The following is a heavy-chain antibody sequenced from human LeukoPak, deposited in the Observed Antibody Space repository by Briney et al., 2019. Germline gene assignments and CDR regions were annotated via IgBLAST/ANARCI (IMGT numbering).Heavy chain of an antibody. D-gene: IGHD3-3*01. J-gene: IGHJ4*02. CDR2: ISSSSSTI. CDR1: GFTFSSYS. CDR3: ARDLTIFGVVTPLGD. V-gene: IGHV3-48*01. Sequence: GGSLRLSCAASGFTFSSYSMNWVRQAPGKGLEWVSYISSSSSTIYYADSVEGRFTISRDNAKNSLYLQMNSLRAEDTAVYYCARDLTIFGVVTPLGDWGQGTLVTVSS.